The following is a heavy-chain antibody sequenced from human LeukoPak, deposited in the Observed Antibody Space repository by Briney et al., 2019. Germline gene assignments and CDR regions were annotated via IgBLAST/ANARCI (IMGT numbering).Heavy chain of an antibody. J-gene: IGHJ4*02. CDR1: GGSISSGGYY. CDR3: AREGQPLPYYDSSGSYFDY. V-gene: IGHV4-31*03. CDR2: IYYSGST. D-gene: IGHD3-22*01. Sequence: SQTLSLTCTVSGGSISSGGYYWSWIRQHPGKGLGWIGYIYYSGSTYYNPSLKSRVTISVDTSKNQFSLKLSSVTAADTAVYYCAREGQPLPYYDSSGSYFDYWGQGTLVTVSS.